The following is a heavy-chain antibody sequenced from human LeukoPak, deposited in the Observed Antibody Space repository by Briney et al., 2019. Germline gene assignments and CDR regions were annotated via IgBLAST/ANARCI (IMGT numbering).Heavy chain of an antibody. CDR3: ARGRYGDYERYFDY. D-gene: IGHD4-17*01. CDR2: IYHSGST. J-gene: IGHJ4*02. CDR1: GGSISSSNW. Sequence: PSETLSLTCAVSGGSISSSNWWSWVRQPPGKGLEWIGEIYHSGSTNYSPSLMSRVTISVDTSKNQFSLKLSSVTAADTAVYSCARGRYGDYERYFDYWGQGTLVTVSS. V-gene: IGHV4-4*02.